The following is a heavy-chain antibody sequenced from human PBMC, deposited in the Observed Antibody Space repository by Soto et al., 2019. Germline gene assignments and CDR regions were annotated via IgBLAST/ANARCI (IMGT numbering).Heavy chain of an antibody. J-gene: IGHJ4*02. CDR2: ISYDGSDK. CDR3: ARGPGSDFWSGYYRFDY. V-gene: IGHV3-30-3*01. Sequence: GGSVRLSCADSGFTFGGSAMRWGPQAPGKGLEWVAVISYDGSDKYYADSVKGRFTISRDNSKNTLYLQMNSLRAEDTAVYYCARGPGSDFWSGYYRFDYWGQGT. CDR1: GFTFGGSA. D-gene: IGHD3-3*01.